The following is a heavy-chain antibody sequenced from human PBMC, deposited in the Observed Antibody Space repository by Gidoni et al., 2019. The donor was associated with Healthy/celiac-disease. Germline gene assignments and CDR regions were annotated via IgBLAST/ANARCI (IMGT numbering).Heavy chain of an antibody. CDR2: IKSKTDGGTT. CDR1: GFTFSTAC. V-gene: IGHV3-15*01. J-gene: IGHJ3*02. D-gene: IGHD6-13*01. Sequence: EVQLVESGGGLVKPGGSLRLSCAASGFTFSTACIIWVRQAPGKGLGWVGRIKSKTDGGTTDYAAPVKGRFTISREDSKNTLYLQMNSLKTEDTAVYYCTTDGGSSWYGEVDDAFDIWGQGTMVTVSS. CDR3: TTDGGSSWYGEVDDAFDI.